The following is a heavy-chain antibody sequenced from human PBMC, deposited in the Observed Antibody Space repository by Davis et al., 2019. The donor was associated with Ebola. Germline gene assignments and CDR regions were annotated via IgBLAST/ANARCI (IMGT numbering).Heavy chain of an antibody. CDR3: ARVARWTGFDY. Sequence: AASVKVSCKASGYTFTSYYMHWVRQAPGQPLLLIGIINPSGGSTSYAQKFQGRVTMTRDTSTSTVYMELSSLRSEDTAVYYFARVARWTGFDYWGQGTLVTVSS. J-gene: IGHJ4*02. V-gene: IGHV1-46*01. D-gene: IGHD4-23*01. CDR1: GYTFTSYY. CDR2: INPSGGST.